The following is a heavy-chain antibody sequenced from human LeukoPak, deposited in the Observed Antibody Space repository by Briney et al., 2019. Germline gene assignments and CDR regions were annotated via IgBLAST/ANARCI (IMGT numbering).Heavy chain of an antibody. CDR1: GDSISNFY. D-gene: IGHD2-21*01. Sequence: PSETLSLTCTFSGDSISNFYWSWIRQPAGKGLEWIGRIFIRGLTNYNPSLKSRVIMSVDTSKNEFSLKLTSVTAADTAVYYCARGQEYGDFLDYWGQGTLATVSS. J-gene: IGHJ4*02. CDR2: IFIRGLT. V-gene: IGHV4-4*07. CDR3: ARGQEYGDFLDY.